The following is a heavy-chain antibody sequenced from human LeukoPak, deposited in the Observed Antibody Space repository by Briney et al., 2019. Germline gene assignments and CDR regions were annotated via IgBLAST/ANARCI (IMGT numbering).Heavy chain of an antibody. D-gene: IGHD3-10*02. J-gene: IGHJ6*04. V-gene: IGHV3-21*01. CDR3: AELGITMIGGV. CDR2: ISTHSNYI. CDR1: GFTLSDYT. Sequence: KPGGSLRLSCAASGFTLSDYTMNWVRQAPGKGLEWVSSISTHSNYIYYVDSLKGRFTLSRDNAKNSLYLQMNGLRAEDTAVYYCAELGITMIGGVWGKGTTVTISS.